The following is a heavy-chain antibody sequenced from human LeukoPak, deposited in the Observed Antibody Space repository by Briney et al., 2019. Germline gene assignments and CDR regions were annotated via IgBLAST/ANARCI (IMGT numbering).Heavy chain of an antibody. D-gene: IGHD1-7*01. CDR3: ARAGLYNWNYEGTAYFDY. J-gene: IGHJ4*02. Sequence: GGSLRLSCAASGFTFSSYWMSWVRQAPGKGLEWVANIKQDGSEKYYVDSVKGRFTISGDNSKNTLYLQMNSLRAEDTALYYCARAGLYNWNYEGTAYFDYWGQGTLVTVSS. CDR2: IKQDGSEK. V-gene: IGHV3-7*03. CDR1: GFTFSSYW.